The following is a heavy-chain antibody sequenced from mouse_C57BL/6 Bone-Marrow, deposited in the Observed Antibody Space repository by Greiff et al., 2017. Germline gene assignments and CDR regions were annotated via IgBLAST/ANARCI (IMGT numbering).Heavy chain of an antibody. CDR1: GYTFTDYY. CDR3: ARGYYAMDY. Sequence: QVQLQQSGAELVRPGASVKLSCKASGYTFTDYYINWVKQRPGQGLEWIARIYPGSGNTYYNEKFKGKATLPAEKSSSTAYMQLSSLTSEDSAVXFCARGYYAMDYRGARTSVTVSS. CDR2: IYPGSGNT. J-gene: IGHJ4*01. V-gene: IGHV1-76*01.